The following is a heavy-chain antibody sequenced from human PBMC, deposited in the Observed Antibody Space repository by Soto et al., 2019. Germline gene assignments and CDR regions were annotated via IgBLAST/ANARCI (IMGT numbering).Heavy chain of an antibody. Sequence: QVQLVQSGTEVKKPGASVKVSCKASGYTFTSYDINWVRQATGQGLEWMGWMNPNSGNTGYAQKFQGRVTMTRNTSISTAHMELSSLKSEDTAVYYCARERTGTTSMDVWGQGTTVTVSS. CDR2: MNPNSGNT. J-gene: IGHJ6*02. V-gene: IGHV1-8*01. CDR1: GYTFTSYD. CDR3: ARERTGTTSMDV. D-gene: IGHD1-1*01.